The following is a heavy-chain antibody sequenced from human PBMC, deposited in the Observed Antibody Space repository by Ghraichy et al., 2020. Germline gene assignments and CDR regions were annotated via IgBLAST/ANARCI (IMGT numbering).Heavy chain of an antibody. Sequence: GGSLRLSCSVSGFTFSSYSMHWVRQAPGKGLEYVSSITSSGDTTYYADSVKGRFTISRDNSKSTLFLQMTSLRPEDTAVYFCVRDRGRLGSLHWYFDLWGRGTLVTVSS. J-gene: IGHJ2*01. CDR3: VRDRGRLGSLHWYFDL. D-gene: IGHD3-10*01. CDR1: GFTFSSYS. V-gene: IGHV3-64D*06. CDR2: ITSSGDTT.